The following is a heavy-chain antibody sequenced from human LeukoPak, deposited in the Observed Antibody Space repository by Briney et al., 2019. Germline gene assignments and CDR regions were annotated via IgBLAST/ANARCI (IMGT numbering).Heavy chain of an antibody. D-gene: IGHD6-13*01. CDR3: ASEAAPLDDGMDV. V-gene: IGHV1-18*01. CDR1: GYTFTSYG. J-gene: IGHJ6*02. Sequence: GASVKVSCKASGYTFTSYGISWVRQAPGQGLEWMGRISAYNGNTNYAQKLQGRVTMTTDTSTSTAYMELRSLRSDDTAVYYCASEAAPLDDGMDVWGQGTTVTVSS. CDR2: ISAYNGNT.